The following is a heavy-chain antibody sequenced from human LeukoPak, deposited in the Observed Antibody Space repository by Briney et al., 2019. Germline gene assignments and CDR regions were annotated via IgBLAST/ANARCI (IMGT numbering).Heavy chain of an antibody. V-gene: IGHV3-30-3*01. D-gene: IGHD1-14*01. Sequence: GRSLRLSCTASGFTFSTFAINWVRQAPGKGLEWVATISYDGTKKYHADSVKDRFTISRNNSNNTLYLEVSSLRADDTGVYFCARHRDMEPTRRSWFDSWGQGTLVTVSP. CDR2: ISYDGTKK. CDR1: GFTFSTFA. J-gene: IGHJ5*01. CDR3: ARHRDMEPTRRSWFDS.